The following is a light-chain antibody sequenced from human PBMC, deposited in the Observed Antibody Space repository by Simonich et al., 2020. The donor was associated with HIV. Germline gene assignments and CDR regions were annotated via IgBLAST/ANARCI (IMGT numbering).Light chain of an antibody. CDR3: QQYYDTPYT. Sequence: DIVMTQSPDSLAVSPGERATIGCKSSQSVLYSSNNKNYLAWYQQKQGQPPKLLIYWASTRQSGFPDRFSGSGSGTDFTLTISSLQAEDVAVYFCQQYYDTPYTFGQGTKLEI. CDR1: QSVLYSSNNKNY. CDR2: WAS. J-gene: IGKJ2*01. V-gene: IGKV4-1*01.